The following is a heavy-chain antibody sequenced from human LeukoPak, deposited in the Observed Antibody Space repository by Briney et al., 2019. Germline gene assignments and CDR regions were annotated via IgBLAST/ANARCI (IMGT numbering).Heavy chain of an antibody. Sequence: ASVKASCKASGGTFSSYTISWVRQAPGQGLEWMGRIIPILGIANYAQKFQGRVTITADKSTSTAYMELSSLRSEDTAVYYCARDPPMWNSSSSVDYWGQGTLVTVSS. CDR2: IIPILGIA. CDR3: ARDPPMWNSSSSVDY. CDR1: GGTFSSYT. V-gene: IGHV1-69*04. D-gene: IGHD6-6*01. J-gene: IGHJ4*02.